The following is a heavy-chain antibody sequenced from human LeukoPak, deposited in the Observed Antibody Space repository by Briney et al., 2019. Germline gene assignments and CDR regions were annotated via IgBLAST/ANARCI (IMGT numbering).Heavy chain of an antibody. D-gene: IGHD6-13*01. CDR2: INHSGST. V-gene: IGHV4-34*01. CDR1: GGSFSGYY. J-gene: IGHJ5*02. CDR3: ARGTPLEGSSWYRRRKNWFDP. Sequence: SETLSLTCAVYGGSFSGYYWSWIRQPPGKGLEWIGEINHSGSTNYNPSLKSRVTISVDTSKNQFSLKLSSVTAADTAVYYCARGTPLEGSSWYRRRKNWFDPWGQGTLVTVSS.